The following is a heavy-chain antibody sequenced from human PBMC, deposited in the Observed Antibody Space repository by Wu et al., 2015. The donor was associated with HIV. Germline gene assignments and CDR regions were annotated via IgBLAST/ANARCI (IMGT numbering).Heavy chain of an antibody. CDR2: INPNSGGT. D-gene: IGHD2-2*01. Sequence: QVQLVQSGAEVKKPGASVKVSCKASGYTFTGYYMHWVRQAPGQGLEWMGWINPNSGGTNYAQKFQGRVTMTRDTSISTAYMELSRLRSDDTAVYYCARDNYCSSTSCYNWFDPWGQGTLVTVSS. J-gene: IGHJ5*02. CDR3: ARDNYCSSTSCYNWFDP. CDR1: GYTFTGYY. V-gene: IGHV1-2*02.